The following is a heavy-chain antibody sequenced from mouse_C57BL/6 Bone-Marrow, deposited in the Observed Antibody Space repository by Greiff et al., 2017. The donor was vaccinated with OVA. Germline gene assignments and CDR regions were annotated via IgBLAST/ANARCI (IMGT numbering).Heavy chain of an antibody. CDR1: GYTFTSYW. D-gene: IGHD3-2*02. Sequence: VQLQQPGAELVKPGASVKMSCKASGYTFTSYWITWVKQRPGQGLEWIGDIYPGSGSTDYNEKFKSKATLTVDTSSSTAYMPLSSLTSEDSAVYYCAREGDSSGPGFAYWGQGTLVTVSA. J-gene: IGHJ3*01. CDR3: AREGDSSGPGFAY. V-gene: IGHV1-55*01. CDR2: IYPGSGST.